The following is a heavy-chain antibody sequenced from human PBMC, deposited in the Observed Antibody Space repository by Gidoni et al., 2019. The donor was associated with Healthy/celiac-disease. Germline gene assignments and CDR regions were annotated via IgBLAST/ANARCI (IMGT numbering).Heavy chain of an antibody. J-gene: IGHJ6*04. CDR3: AKSTVAALYNYGMDV. D-gene: IGHD2-15*01. CDR2: MSWDGGST. Sequence: EVQLVESGGVVVQPGGSMRLSCAASGFPFADYTMHWVRQAPGKGLELVSLMSWDGGSTYYADSVKGRFTISRDNSKNSLYLQMNSLRTEDTALYYCAKSTVAALYNYGMDVWGKGTTVTVSS. V-gene: IGHV3-43*01. CDR1: GFPFADYT.